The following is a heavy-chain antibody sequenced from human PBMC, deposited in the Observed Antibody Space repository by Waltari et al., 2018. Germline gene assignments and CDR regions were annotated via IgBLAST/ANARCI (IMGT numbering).Heavy chain of an antibody. Sequence: QVQLVQSGAEVKKPGSSVKVSCKASGGTFSSYTISWVRQAPGQGLEWMGRIIPILGIANYAQKFQGRVTITADKSTGTAYMELSSLRSEDTAVYYCARGLGDYGAFDIWGQGTMVTVSS. CDR3: ARGLGDYGAFDI. V-gene: IGHV1-69*02. CDR1: GGTFSSYT. D-gene: IGHD4-17*01. J-gene: IGHJ3*02. CDR2: IIPILGIA.